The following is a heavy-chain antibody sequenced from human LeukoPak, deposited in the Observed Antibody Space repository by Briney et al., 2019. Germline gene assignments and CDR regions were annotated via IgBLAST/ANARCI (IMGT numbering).Heavy chain of an antibody. CDR3: ATRGPATVPGVIDY. J-gene: IGHJ4*02. Sequence: EGSLRLSCAVSQFTFSDHYMSWIRQAPGKGLEWLSSISSKGDHTNYADSVKGRFTISRDNAKTSLYLQMNSLRDEDTAVYYCATRGPATVPGVIDYWGQGARVTVSS. V-gene: IGHV3-11*06. CDR1: QFTFSDHY. CDR2: ISSKGDHT. D-gene: IGHD2-2*01.